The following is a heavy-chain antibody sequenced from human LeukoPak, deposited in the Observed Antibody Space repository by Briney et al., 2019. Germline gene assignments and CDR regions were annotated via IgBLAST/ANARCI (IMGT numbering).Heavy chain of an antibody. J-gene: IGHJ6*04. D-gene: IGHD2-15*01. V-gene: IGHV3-48*03. CDR2: ISSSGSTI. Sequence: GGSLRLSCAASGFTFSSYEMNWVRQAPGKGLEWVSYISSSGSTIYYADSVKGRFTISRDNAKNSLYLQMNSLRAEDTAVYYCARIYVPAWCSGGSCYGYYYYGMDVWGKGTTVTVSS. CDR3: ARIYVPAWCSGGSCYGYYYYGMDV. CDR1: GFTFSSYE.